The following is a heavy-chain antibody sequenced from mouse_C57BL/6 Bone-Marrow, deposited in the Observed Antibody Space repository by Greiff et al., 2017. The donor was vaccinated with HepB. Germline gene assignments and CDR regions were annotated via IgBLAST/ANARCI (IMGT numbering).Heavy chain of an antibody. Sequence: QVQLQQPGTELVKPGASVKLSCKASGYTFTSYWMHWVKQRPGQGLEWIGNINPSNGGTNYNEKFKSKATLTVDKSSSTAYMQLSSLTSEDSAVSYGARGGGDGYYETDFDYWGQGTTLTVSS. J-gene: IGHJ2*01. CDR1: GYTFTSYW. CDR3: ARGGGDGYYETDFDY. CDR2: INPSNGGT. D-gene: IGHD2-3*01. V-gene: IGHV1-53*01.